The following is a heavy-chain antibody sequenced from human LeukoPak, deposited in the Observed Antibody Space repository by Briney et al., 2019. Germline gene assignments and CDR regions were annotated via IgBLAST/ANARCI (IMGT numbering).Heavy chain of an antibody. Sequence: SGPALVKPTQTLTLTCTLSGFSLSTSGMCVSWIRLPPGKALEWLARIDWDDDKYYSTSLKTRLTISKDTSKNQVVLTMTNMDPVDTATYYCARIRPISASGPYYFDYWGQGTLVTVSS. D-gene: IGHD6-19*01. CDR3: ARIRPISASGPYYFDY. CDR1: GFSLSTSGMC. J-gene: IGHJ4*02. V-gene: IGHV2-70*11. CDR2: IDWDDDK.